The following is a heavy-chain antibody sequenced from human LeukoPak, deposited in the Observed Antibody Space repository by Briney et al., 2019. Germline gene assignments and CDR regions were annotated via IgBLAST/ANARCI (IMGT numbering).Heavy chain of an antibody. CDR2: IYYSGTT. Sequence: PSETLSLTCTVSGGSISSYYWSWIRQPPGKGLEWIGYIYYSGTTNYNPSLKSRVTISVATSKNQFSLNLSSVTAADTGVYYCARGGGGEYSSGWYDYWGQGTLVTVSS. J-gene: IGHJ4*02. V-gene: IGHV4-59*01. D-gene: IGHD6-19*01. CDR1: GGSISSYY. CDR3: ARGGGGEYSSGWYDY.